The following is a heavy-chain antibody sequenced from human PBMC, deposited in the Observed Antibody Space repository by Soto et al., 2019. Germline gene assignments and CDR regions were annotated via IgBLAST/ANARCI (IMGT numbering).Heavy chain of an antibody. Sequence: SETLSLTCTVSGGSISSYYWSWIRQPPGKGLEWIGYIYYSGSTNYNPSLKSRVTISVDTSKNQFSLKLSSVTAADTAVYYCARHRHLPQHQWLVPDFDYWGQGTLVTVSS. CDR1: GGSISSYY. CDR3: ARHRHLPQHQWLVPDFDY. V-gene: IGHV4-59*08. CDR2: IYYSGST. D-gene: IGHD6-19*01. J-gene: IGHJ4*02.